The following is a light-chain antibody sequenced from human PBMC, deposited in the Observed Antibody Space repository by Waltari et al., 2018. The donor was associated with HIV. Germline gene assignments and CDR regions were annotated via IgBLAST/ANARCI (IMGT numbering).Light chain of an antibody. CDR1: TSNIGSNY. CDR2: RDN. V-gene: IGLV1-47*01. CDR3: AAWDDSLSGSTWV. J-gene: IGLJ2*01. Sequence: QSVLTQPSSASGTLRQRVTMSCSGSTSNIGSNYVYWYQQLPGTAPKLLIYRDNQRPSGVPDRFSGSKSGTSASLAISGLRSEDEADYYCAAWDDSLSGSTWVFGGGTTVTVL.